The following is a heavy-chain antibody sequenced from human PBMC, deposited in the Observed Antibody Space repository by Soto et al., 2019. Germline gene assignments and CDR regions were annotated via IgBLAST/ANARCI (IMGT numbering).Heavy chain of an antibody. CDR1: GYTFSSYG. V-gene: IGHV1-18*01. CDR3: AKRKFCPSTTCFDY. D-gene: IGHD2-2*01. J-gene: IGHJ4*02. Sequence: ASVKVSCKASGYTFSSYGISWVRQAPGQGLEWMGWISAYNGNTKYAQKLQGRVTMTTDTSTSTAYMELRSLRAEDTAVYYCAKRKFCPSTTCFDYWGQGTLVTVSS. CDR2: ISAYNGNT.